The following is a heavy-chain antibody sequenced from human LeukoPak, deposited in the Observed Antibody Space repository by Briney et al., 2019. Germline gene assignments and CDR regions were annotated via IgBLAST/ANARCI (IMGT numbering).Heavy chain of an antibody. CDR1: GFTVSDNY. Sequence: PGGSLRLSCAASGFTVSDNYTSWVRQAPGKGLEWVSAISGGGSTYYADSVKGRFIISRDNSKNTVYLQLNSLRAEDTAVYYCARWPVTGDDALDIWGQGTMVTVSS. D-gene: IGHD7-27*01. CDR2: ISGGGST. V-gene: IGHV3-53*01. CDR3: ARWPVTGDDALDI. J-gene: IGHJ3*02.